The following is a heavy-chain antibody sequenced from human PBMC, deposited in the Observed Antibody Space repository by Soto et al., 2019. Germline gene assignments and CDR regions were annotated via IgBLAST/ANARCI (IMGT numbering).Heavy chain of an antibody. CDR3: AHRPKSSFAFDY. CDR1: GFSLSTSGVG. V-gene: IGHV2-5*02. CDR2: IYWDDDK. Sequence: QITLKESGPTLVKPTQTLTLTCTFSGFSLSTSGVGVGWFRQPPGKALEWLALIYWDDDKRYSPSLRSRHTITKDPSKNQVVLTMTNLDPVDTATYSCAHRPKSSFAFDYWGQGTLVTVSS. J-gene: IGHJ4*02.